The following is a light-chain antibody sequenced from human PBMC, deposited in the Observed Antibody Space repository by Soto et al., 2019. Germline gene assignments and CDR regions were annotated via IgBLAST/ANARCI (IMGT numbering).Light chain of an antibody. J-gene: IGKJ1*01. Sequence: IQVTQSPSSLSASVGDRVTITCRATQGYRSDLGWYQQKPGKAPKLLILKASSLESGVPSRFSGSGSGTEFTLTISSLQPDDLATYYCQQYNNYFWAFGQGTKVDIK. CDR3: QQYNNYFWA. CDR2: KAS. V-gene: IGKV1-5*03. CDR1: QGYRSD.